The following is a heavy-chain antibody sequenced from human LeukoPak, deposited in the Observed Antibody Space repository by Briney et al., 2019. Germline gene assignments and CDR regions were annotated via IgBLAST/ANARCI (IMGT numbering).Heavy chain of an antibody. CDR2: IWYDGINK. Sequence: GGSLRLSCAVSGFTFSTFGMHSVRQAPGKGLEWVANIWYDGINKYYADSVKGRFTISRDNSKNTLYLRMNSLTAEDTAVYYCAKGVHSSGWWGTPPRDYLDYWGQGTLVTVSS. CDR3: AKGVHSSGWWGTPPRDYLDY. CDR1: GFTFSTFG. J-gene: IGHJ4*02. D-gene: IGHD6-19*01. V-gene: IGHV3-33*06.